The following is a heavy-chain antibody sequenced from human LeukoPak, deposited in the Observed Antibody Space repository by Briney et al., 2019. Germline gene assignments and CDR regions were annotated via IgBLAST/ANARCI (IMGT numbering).Heavy chain of an antibody. V-gene: IGHV4-39*07. J-gene: IGHJ4*02. Sequence: GSLRLSCAASGFTFSSYSMTWVRQPPGKGLEWIGSIFYSGSSYYNPSLQSRVTISVDTSKNQFSLKLSSVTAADTAVYYCAAQLWLPRFDSWGQGTLVTVSS. CDR1: GFTFSSYS. CDR2: IFYSGSS. CDR3: AAQLWLPRFDS. D-gene: IGHD5-18*01.